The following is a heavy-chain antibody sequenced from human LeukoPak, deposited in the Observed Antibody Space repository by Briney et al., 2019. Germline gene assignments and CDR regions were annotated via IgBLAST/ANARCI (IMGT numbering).Heavy chain of an antibody. CDR3: AGDRVAVAGTELRYVDS. J-gene: IGHJ4*02. CDR1: GVSISSYY. V-gene: IGHV4-4*07. Sequence: SETLSLTCTVSGVSISSYYWSWIRQPAGKGLEWIGRIYTSGSTNYNPSLKSRVTMSLDTSKNQFSLKLSSVTAADTAVYYCAGDRVAVAGTELRYVDSRGQGTLVTASS. CDR2: IYTSGST. D-gene: IGHD6-19*01.